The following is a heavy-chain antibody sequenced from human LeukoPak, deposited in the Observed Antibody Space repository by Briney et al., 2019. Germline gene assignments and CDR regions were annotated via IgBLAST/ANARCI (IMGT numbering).Heavy chain of an antibody. J-gene: IGHJ4*02. V-gene: IGHV3-74*01. Sequence: GGSLRLSCAASGFTFSSYWMHWVRQAPGKGLVWVSRISSDGSSTSYADSVKGRSTIPRDNAKNTLHLQMNTLREEDTAVYYCARGGPYSASDYWGQGTLVTVSS. CDR3: ARGGPYSASDY. CDR1: GFTFSSYW. CDR2: ISSDGSST. D-gene: IGHD1-26*01.